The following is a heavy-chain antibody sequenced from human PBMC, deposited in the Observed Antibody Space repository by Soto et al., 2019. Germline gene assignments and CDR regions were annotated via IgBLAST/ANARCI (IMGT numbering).Heavy chain of an antibody. CDR2: IDYSGGT. Sequence: SETLSLTCTFSGCSISSSDSYWGWIRRPPGKGLEWVGTIDYSGGTTYNPSLESRVTISVDTSKNQFSLRLSFVTAADTAVYYCARRTPLYASESSRFDPWGQGALVTVSS. D-gene: IGHD3-10*01. J-gene: IGHJ5*02. V-gene: IGHV4-39*01. CDR3: ARRTPLYASESSRFDP. CDR1: GCSISSSDSY.